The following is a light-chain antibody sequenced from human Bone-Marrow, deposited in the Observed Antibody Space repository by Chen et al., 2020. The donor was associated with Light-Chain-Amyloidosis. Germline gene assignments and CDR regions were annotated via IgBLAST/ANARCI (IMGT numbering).Light chain of an antibody. CDR3: QSADSSGTYEVI. J-gene: IGLJ2*01. CDR2: RDT. CDR1: DLPTKY. Sequence: SYELTQPPSVSVSPGQTARITCSGDDLPTKYAYWYQQKPVQAPVLVIHRDTERPSGISERFSDSCSGTTDTLTISGVQAEDEADYHCQSADSSGTYEVIFGGGTKLTVL. V-gene: IGLV3-25*03.